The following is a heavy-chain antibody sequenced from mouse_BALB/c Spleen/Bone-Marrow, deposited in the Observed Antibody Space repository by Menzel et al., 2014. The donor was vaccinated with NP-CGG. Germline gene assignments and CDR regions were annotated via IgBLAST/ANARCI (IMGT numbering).Heavy chain of an antibody. CDR1: GFNIKDTY. J-gene: IGHJ4*01. CDR3: ARDSPYAMDY. CDR2: IDPANGNT. Sequence: EVQLQQSGAELVKPGASVKLSCTASGFNIKDTYMHWVKQRPEQGLEWIGRIDPANGNTKYDPKFQGKATITADTSSNTAFLQLSSLTSEDTAVYYCARDSPYAMDYWGQGTSVTVSS. V-gene: IGHV14-3*02.